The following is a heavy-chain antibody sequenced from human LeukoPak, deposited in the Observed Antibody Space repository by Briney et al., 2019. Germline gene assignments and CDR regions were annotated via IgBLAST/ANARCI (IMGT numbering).Heavy chain of an antibody. CDR3: AKDPQRCSGGSCYFYYYYYMDV. V-gene: IGHV3-23*01. Sequence: GGSLRLSCAASGFTFSSYAMSWVRQAPGRGLEWVSAISGSGGSTYYADSVKGRLTISRDNPKNTLYLQMNSLRAEDTAVYYCAKDPQRCSGGSCYFYYYYYMDVWGKGTTVTVSS. CDR1: GFTFSSYA. J-gene: IGHJ6*03. CDR2: ISGSGGST. D-gene: IGHD2-15*01.